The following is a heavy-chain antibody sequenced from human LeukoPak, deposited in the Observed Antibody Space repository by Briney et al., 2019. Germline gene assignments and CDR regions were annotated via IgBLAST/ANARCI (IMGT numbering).Heavy chain of an antibody. J-gene: IGHJ4*01. V-gene: IGHV3-33*01. CDR2: IWYGGSNK. CDR1: GFTFRDYA. D-gene: IGHD1/OR15-1a*01. Sequence: PGGSLRLSCVGSGFTFRDYAMHWVPQAPDRGLEGVASIWYGGSNKYYADSVTGRFTISRDNSKNTVYLQMNSQRVEDTAIYYCARGVGTMGGRPDYWGQGTQVTVSS. CDR3: ARGVGTMGGRPDY.